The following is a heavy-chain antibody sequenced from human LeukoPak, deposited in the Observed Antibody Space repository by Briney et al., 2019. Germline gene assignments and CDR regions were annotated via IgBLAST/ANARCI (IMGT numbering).Heavy chain of an antibody. CDR3: AKCRSLSPAAAINY. D-gene: IGHD2-2*01. J-gene: IGHJ4*02. V-gene: IGHV3-23*01. Sequence: GGSLRLSCAAPGFTFSPFPLTWARKPPGRGQEWASSISGSGDSTYYMESVKGRFTISRDNSENTLYLQMNSLRADATAVYYCAKCRSLSPAAAINYWGQGTLVTVSS. CDR2: ISGSGDST. CDR1: GFTFSPFP.